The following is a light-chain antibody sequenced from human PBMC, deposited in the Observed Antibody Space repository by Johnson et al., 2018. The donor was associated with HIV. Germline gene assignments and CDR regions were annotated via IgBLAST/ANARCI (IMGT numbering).Light chain of an antibody. V-gene: IGLV1-51*02. J-gene: IGLJ1*01. Sequence: QSVLTQPPSVSAAPGQKVTISCSGSSSNIGSNYVSWYQQLPGTAPKLLIYENTKRPSGIPDRFSGSKSGTSATLGITGLQTGDEADYYCGTWDSTLSAGGVFGTGTKVTVL. CDR1: SSNIGSNY. CDR3: GTWDSTLSAGGV. CDR2: ENT.